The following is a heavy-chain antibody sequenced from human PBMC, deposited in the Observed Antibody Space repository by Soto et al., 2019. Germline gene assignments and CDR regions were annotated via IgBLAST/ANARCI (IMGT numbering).Heavy chain of an antibody. CDR1: GFSFSSYS. Sequence: EVQLVESGGGLVKPGGSLRLSCAASGFSFSSYSMNWVRQAPGKGLEWVSSISSSASHINYADSVKGRFNISRDNAKKSLYLQMNSLGAEDTAVYYCASGYTVYCSGGTCYWFDPWGQGTLFTVSS. J-gene: IGHJ5*02. D-gene: IGHD2-15*01. V-gene: IGHV3-21*01. CDR2: ISSSASHI. CDR3: ASGYTVYCSGGTCYWFDP.